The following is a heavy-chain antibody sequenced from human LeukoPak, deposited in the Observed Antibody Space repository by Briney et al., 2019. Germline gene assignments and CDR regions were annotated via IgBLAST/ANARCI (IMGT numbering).Heavy chain of an antibody. D-gene: IGHD3-22*01. CDR1: GFTVSSNY. J-gene: IGHJ4*02. CDR3: ARVLGPYYYDSSGQDY. CDR2: IYSGGST. Sequence: PGGSLRPSCVASGFTVSSNYMSWVRQAPGKGLEWVSVIYSGGSTYYADSVKGRFTISRDNSKDTLYLQMNSLRAEDTAVYYCARVLGPYYYDSSGQDYWGQGTLVTVSS. V-gene: IGHV3-66*01.